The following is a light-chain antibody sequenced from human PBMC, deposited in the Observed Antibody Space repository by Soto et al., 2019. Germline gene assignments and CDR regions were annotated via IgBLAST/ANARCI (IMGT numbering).Light chain of an antibody. Sequence: DIVMTQSPDSLTASLGERATINCKSSQSVLYDSNNKNYLAWYQLKPRQPPQLLISWSSTRESGVPDRFIGSGSGTDFTLTISKLQAEEVAIYYCQQYYDTPLTFGGGTKVEIK. J-gene: IGKJ4*01. CDR1: QSVLYDSNNKNY. CDR2: WSS. V-gene: IGKV4-1*01. CDR3: QQYYDTPLT.